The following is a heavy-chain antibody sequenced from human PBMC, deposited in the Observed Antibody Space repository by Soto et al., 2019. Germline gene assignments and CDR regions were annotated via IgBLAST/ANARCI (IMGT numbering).Heavy chain of an antibody. Sequence: XVSLRLSFEASGFNFRDFCMHGVRQAPGKGLEWVAVISYDENNKYYADSVKGRFTISRDNSKNTLYLQMNSLRAEDTAVYYCAKVLTGDLDYWDQGTLVTVSS. CDR3: AKVLTGDLDY. CDR2: ISYDENNK. J-gene: IGHJ4*02. CDR1: GFNFRDFC. V-gene: IGHV3-30*18. D-gene: IGHD7-27*01.